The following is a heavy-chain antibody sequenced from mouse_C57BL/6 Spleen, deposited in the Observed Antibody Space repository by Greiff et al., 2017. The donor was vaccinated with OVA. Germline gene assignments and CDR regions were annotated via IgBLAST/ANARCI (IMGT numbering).Heavy chain of an antibody. CDR3: ARGGAQATGFDY. J-gene: IGHJ2*01. D-gene: IGHD3-2*02. CDR1: GYTFTSYW. Sequence: QVQLQQPGAELVRPGSSVKLSCKASGYTFTSYWMHWVKQRPIQGLEWIGNIDPSDSETHYNQKFKDKATLTVDKSSSTAYMQLSSLTSEDSAVYYCARGGAQATGFDYWGQGTTLTVSS. CDR2: IDPSDSET. V-gene: IGHV1-52*01.